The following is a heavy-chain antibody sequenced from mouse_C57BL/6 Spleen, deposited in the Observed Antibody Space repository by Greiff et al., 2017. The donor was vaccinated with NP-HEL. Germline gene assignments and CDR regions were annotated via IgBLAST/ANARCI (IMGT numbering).Heavy chain of an antibody. V-gene: IGHV1-82*01. Sequence: VQLQQSGPELVKPGASVKISCKASGYAFSSSWMNWVKQRPGKGLEWIGRIYPGDGDTNYNGKFKGKATLTADKSSSTAYMQLSSLTSEDSAVYFCARCGYDYDGRRAMDYWGQGTSVTVSS. CDR1: GYAFSSSW. CDR3: ARCGYDYDGRRAMDY. CDR2: IYPGDGDT. J-gene: IGHJ4*01. D-gene: IGHD2-4*01.